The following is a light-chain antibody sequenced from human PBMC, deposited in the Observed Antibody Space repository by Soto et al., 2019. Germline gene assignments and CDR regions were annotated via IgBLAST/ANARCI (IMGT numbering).Light chain of an antibody. CDR1: QSVSSN. CDR3: QQYNNWPPGLT. V-gene: IGKV3-15*01. CDR2: GAS. J-gene: IGKJ4*01. Sequence: EIVMTQSPATLSVSPGERATLSCRASQSVSSNLAWYQQKPGQAPRLLICGASTRATGIPARLSGSGSGTEFTLTISSLQSEDFAVYYCQQYNNWPPGLTFGGGTKVDIK.